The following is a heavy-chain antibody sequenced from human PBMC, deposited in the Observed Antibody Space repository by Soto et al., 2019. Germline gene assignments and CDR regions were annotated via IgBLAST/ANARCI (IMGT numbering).Heavy chain of an antibody. CDR1: GFTFKNYA. CDR3: AKDGDFGEDGPAEYFEH. CDR2: TTGSGANK. D-gene: IGHD4-17*01. J-gene: IGHJ1*01. Sequence: EVNLLESGGGVVQPGESLRISCVGSGFTFKNYAMTWVRQAPGKGLEWVSGTTGSGANKHYADSVRGRFTISRDNSKKTLYLEMKSLRVEDTAVYYCAKDGDFGEDGPAEYFEHWGQGTLVTVSS. V-gene: IGHV3-23*01.